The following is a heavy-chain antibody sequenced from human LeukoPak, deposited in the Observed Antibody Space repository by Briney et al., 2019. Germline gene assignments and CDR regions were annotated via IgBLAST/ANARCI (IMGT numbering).Heavy chain of an antibody. CDR2: ISTDGSIT. J-gene: IGHJ4*02. CDR1: GFTFSAYW. Sequence: GGSLRLSCAASGFTFSAYWMHWVRQAPGKGLVWVPRISTDGSITTYADSAKGRFTISRDNAKNTLYLQMNSLRAEDTAVYYCTRDSGAGDYWGQGTLVTVSS. D-gene: IGHD1-26*01. CDR3: TRDSGAGDY. V-gene: IGHV3-74*01.